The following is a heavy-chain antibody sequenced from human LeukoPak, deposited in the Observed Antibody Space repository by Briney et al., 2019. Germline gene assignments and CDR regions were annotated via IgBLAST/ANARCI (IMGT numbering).Heavy chain of an antibody. CDR1: GFTFSDYN. D-gene: IGHD2-21*02. CDR3: AREAVTAHDY. CDR2: ISSRSTTI. Sequence: PGGSLRLSCAASGFTFSDYNMKWVRQAPGKGLEWVSYISSRSTTIYYADSVKGRFTTSRDNAKNSLYLQMNSLRDEDTAVYYCAREAVTAHDYWGQGTLVTVSS. J-gene: IGHJ4*02. V-gene: IGHV3-48*02.